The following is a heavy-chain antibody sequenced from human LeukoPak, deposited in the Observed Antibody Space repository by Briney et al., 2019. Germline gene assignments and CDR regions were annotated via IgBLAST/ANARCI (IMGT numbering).Heavy chain of an antibody. CDR3: ARAHGEAAARPIWFDP. Sequence: SVKVSCKASGGTFSSYAISWVRQAPGQGLEWMGRIIPILGIANYAQKFQGRVTITADKSTSTAYMELSSLRSEDTAVYYCARAHGEAAARPIWFDPWGQGTLVTVSS. D-gene: IGHD6-25*01. CDR1: GGTFSSYA. J-gene: IGHJ5*02. CDR2: IIPILGIA. V-gene: IGHV1-69*04.